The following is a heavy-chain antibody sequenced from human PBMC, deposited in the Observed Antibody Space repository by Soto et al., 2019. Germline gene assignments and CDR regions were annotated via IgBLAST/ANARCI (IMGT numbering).Heavy chain of an antibody. Sequence: EVQLLESGGGLVQPGGSPRLSCTASEFTFSNYAMSWVRQAPGKGLEWVSVISASGGSTYYANFVKGRFTISRDNSQNTVYLQMNSLRAEDTAAYYCGKARSSSSYSAIDFWGQGILVTVSS. CDR1: EFTFSNYA. CDR3: GKARSSSSYSAIDF. J-gene: IGHJ4*02. CDR2: ISASGGST. D-gene: IGHD2-2*01. V-gene: IGHV3-23*01.